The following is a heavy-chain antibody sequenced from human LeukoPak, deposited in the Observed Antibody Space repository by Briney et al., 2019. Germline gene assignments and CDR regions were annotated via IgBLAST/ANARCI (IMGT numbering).Heavy chain of an antibody. V-gene: IGHV1-18*01. Sequence: ASVKVSCKASGYTFTSYGISWVRQAPGQGLEWMGWISAYKGNTNYAQKLQGRVTMTTDTSTSTAYMELRSLRSDDTAVYYCATNYYDSSGYYWGPFDYWGQGTLVTVSS. D-gene: IGHD3-22*01. J-gene: IGHJ4*02. CDR2: ISAYKGNT. CDR1: GYTFTSYG. CDR3: ATNYYDSSGYYWGPFDY.